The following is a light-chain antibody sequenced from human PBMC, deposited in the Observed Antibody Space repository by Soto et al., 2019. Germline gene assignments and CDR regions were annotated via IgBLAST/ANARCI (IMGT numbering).Light chain of an antibody. CDR3: QQRSNWHPIT. CDR2: GTS. Sequence: EIVLTQSPGTLSLSPGERATLSCRASQSVPRSYLAWYQQKPGQAPRLLIYGTSSRATGIPDRFSGSGSGTDFTLTISRLEPEDLAVYYCQQRSNWHPITFGQGTKVDIK. J-gene: IGKJ1*01. CDR1: QSVPRSY. V-gene: IGKV3D-20*02.